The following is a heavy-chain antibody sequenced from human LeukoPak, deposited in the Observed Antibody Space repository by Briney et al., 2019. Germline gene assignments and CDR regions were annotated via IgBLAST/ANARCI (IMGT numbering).Heavy chain of an antibody. Sequence: GGSLRLSCAASGFTYRDYGMSWLPQAPGKALEWVSDISGGGGDTYYADSVKGRFTISRDNSKDTLYLQMNSLRAEDTAIYYCAKDSLPGIAAAGTVYWGQGTLVTVSS. J-gene: IGHJ4*02. CDR3: AKDSLPGIAAAGTVY. CDR1: GFTYRDYG. CDR2: ISGGGGDT. V-gene: IGHV3-23*01. D-gene: IGHD6-13*01.